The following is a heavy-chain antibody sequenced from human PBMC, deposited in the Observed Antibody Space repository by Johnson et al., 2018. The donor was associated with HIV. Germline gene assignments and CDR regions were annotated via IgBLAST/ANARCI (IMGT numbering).Heavy chain of an antibody. Sequence: QVQLVESGGGVVQPGRSLRLSCAASGFIFSSYVMYWVRQAPGKGLEWVAVISYDGSNKYYADSVKGRFTISRDNSRNTLYLQMNSLRAEDTAGYYCARAVTVVFYDAFHMWGQGTLVTVSS. J-gene: IGHJ3*02. CDR1: GFIFSSYV. V-gene: IGHV3-30*04. CDR2: ISYDGSNK. CDR3: ARAVTVVFYDAFHM. D-gene: IGHD4-11*01.